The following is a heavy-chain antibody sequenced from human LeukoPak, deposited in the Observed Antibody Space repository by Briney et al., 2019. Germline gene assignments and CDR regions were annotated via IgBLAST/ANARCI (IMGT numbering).Heavy chain of an antibody. CDR2: ISSSSYI. CDR1: GFTFSSYS. V-gene: IGHV3-21*01. CDR3: ASLGNYDYGDYYFDY. J-gene: IGHJ4*02. Sequence: PGGSLRLSCAASGFTFSSYSMNWVRQAPGKGLEWVSSISSSSYIYYADSVKGRFTISRDNAKNSLYLQMNSLRAEDTAVYYCASLGNYDYGDYYFDYWGQGTLVTVSS. D-gene: IGHD4-17*01.